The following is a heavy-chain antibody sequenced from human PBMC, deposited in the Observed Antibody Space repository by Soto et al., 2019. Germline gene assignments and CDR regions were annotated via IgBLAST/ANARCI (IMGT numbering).Heavy chain of an antibody. CDR2: IYYSGST. J-gene: IGHJ4*02. CDR1: GGSISSSY. V-gene: IGHV4-59*01. D-gene: IGHD6-19*01. Sequence: SETLSLTCTVSGGSISSSYGSWIRQPPGKGLEWIGYIYYSGSTNYNPSLQSRVTISVDTSNNQFSLKLTSVTAADTAVYYCAGGIAVAGMYLDYWDQGSL. CDR3: AGGIAVAGMYLDY.